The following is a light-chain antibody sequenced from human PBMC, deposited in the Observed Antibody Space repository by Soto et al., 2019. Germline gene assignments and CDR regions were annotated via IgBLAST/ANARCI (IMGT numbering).Light chain of an antibody. J-gene: IGKJ4*02. CDR1: QTVTSY. V-gene: IGKV1-39*01. Sequence: DVQMRQSPSSLSASVGGRVPLTRRARQTVTSYLNWYQQKPGKPPKLLIYAASTLQSGVPSRFSGSGSGTDFTLTISRLEPDDFAVYYCQQYGSSGTFGEGTKVDIK. CDR3: QQYGSSGT. CDR2: AAS.